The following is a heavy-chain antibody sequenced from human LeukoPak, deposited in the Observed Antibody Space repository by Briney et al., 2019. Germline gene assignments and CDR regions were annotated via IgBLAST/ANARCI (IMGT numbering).Heavy chain of an antibody. CDR2: IYHGGST. CDR3: AKGEDHGSGTVHFAS. J-gene: IGHJ4*02. D-gene: IGHD3-10*01. Sequence: PSETLSLTCAVSGGSISSSNWWSWVRQPPGKGLEWIGEIYHGGSTNYNPSLKSRVAMSVDRSRNRFSLQLSSVTAADTAVYYCAKGEDHGSGTVHFASWGQGTLVIVSS. V-gene: IGHV4-4*02. CDR1: GGSISSSNW.